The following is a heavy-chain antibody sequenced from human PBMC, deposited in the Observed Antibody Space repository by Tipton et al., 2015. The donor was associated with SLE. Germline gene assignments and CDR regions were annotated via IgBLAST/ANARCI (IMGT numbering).Heavy chain of an antibody. D-gene: IGHD3-22*01. CDR3: ARPYYYDSSGRDAFDI. V-gene: IGHV5-10-1*01. J-gene: IGHJ3*02. Sequence: QSGAEVKKPGESLRISCKGSGYSFTSYWISWVRQMPGKGLEWMGRIDPSDSYTNYSPSFQGHVTISADKSISTAYLQWSSLKASDTALYYCARPYYYDSSGRDAFDIWGQGTMVTVSS. CDR2: IDPSDSYT. CDR1: GYSFTSYW.